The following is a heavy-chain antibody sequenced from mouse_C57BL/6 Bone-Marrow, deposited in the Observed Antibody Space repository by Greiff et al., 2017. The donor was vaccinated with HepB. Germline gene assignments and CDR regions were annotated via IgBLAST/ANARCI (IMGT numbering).Heavy chain of an antibody. CDR2: ILPGSGST. D-gene: IGHD2-12*01. CDR3: AREALRRPYAMDY. CDR1: GYTFTGYW. V-gene: IGHV1-9*01. Sequence: VQLQQSGAELMKPGASVKLSCKATGYTFTGYWIEWVKQRPGHGLEWIGEILPGSGSTNYNEKFKGKATFTADTSSNTANMQLSSLTTEDSAIYYCAREALRRPYAMDYWGQGTSVTVSS. J-gene: IGHJ4*01.